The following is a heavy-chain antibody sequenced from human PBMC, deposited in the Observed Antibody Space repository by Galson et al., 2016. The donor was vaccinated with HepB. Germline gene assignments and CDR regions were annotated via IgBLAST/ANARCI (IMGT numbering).Heavy chain of an antibody. J-gene: IGHJ4*02. Sequence: SLRLSCAASGFIFSNYAMSWVRQAPGKGLEWVSGLLGGGDTTYYAESVKGRFTISRDNSKNTLYLQMNNLRAEDTAVHYCVKDDKWNVDYWGQGTLVTVSS. V-gene: IGHV3-23*01. D-gene: IGHD1-1*01. CDR2: LLGGGDTT. CDR1: GFIFSNYA. CDR3: VKDDKWNVDY.